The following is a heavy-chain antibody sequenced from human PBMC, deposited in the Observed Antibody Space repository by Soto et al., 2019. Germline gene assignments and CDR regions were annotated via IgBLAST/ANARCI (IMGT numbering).Heavy chain of an antibody. V-gene: IGHV1-3*01. Sequence: AAVKVSRKASGYTFTSYAINWVRQASGRGLEWMGWINPGNGNTKYSQQFQGRVIIDRDTSASTAYMELSSLRSEDTAVYYCARGGYFDSSNSLAYWGLGTLVTVSS. J-gene: IGHJ4*02. CDR2: INPGNGNT. CDR1: GYTFTSYA. D-gene: IGHD3-22*01. CDR3: ARGGYFDSSNSLAY.